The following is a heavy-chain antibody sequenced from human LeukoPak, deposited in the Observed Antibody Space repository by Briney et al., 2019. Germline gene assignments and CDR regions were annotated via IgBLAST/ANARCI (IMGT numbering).Heavy chain of an antibody. CDR1: GGSISAYY. D-gene: IGHD1-26*01. CDR3: ARVRIGETSYDASDV. V-gene: IGHV4-59*13. CDR2: IYITGST. J-gene: IGHJ3*01. Sequence: SETLSLTCTVSGGSISAYYWTWIRQPPGKGLEWIGDIYITGSTNYNPYLKRRVTISVDTSKNQFSLRLSSVTAADTAVYYCARVRIGETSYDASDVWGLGTMVTVSS.